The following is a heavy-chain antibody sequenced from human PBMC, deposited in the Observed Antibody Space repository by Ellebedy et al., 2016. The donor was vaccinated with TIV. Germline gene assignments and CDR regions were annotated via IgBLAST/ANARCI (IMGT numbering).Heavy chain of an antibody. CDR3: ARIRGVIVFDY. Sequence: ASVKVSCKASGYSFSDYYIHWVRQAPGQGLEWMGWINPDKGNTHYAQKFQGRVTMTRDTSISTAYRGLSSLRSVDTAIYFCARIRGVIVFDYWGQGTVVTVSS. CDR1: GYSFSDYY. CDR2: INPDKGNT. D-gene: IGHD3-10*01. V-gene: IGHV1-2*02. J-gene: IGHJ4*02.